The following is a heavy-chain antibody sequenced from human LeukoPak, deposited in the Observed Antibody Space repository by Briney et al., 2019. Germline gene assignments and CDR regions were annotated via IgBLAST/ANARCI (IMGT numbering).Heavy chain of an antibody. V-gene: IGHV4-59*12. CDR3: ARGQGTVTTH. CDR1: GGSISDYH. CDR2: VYDSGST. J-gene: IGHJ4*02. Sequence: PSETLSLTCTVSGGSISDYHWSWIRQPPGKGLEWIGYVYDSGSTNYNPSLKGRVTISVDASKNHFSLNLSSVTAADTAVYYCARGQGTVTTHWGQGTLVTVSS. D-gene: IGHD4-17*01.